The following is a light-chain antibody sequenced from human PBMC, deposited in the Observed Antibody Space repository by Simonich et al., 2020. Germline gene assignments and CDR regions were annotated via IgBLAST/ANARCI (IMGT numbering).Light chain of an antibody. CDR3: QSADSSGTYEV. J-gene: IGLJ3*02. Sequence: SYELTQPSSVSVSPGQTARITCSGDVLAKKYARWFQQKPGQAPVLVIYKDSERPSGIPERFSGSSSGTTVTLTISGAQVEDEADYYCQSADSSGTYEVFGGGTKLTVL. V-gene: IGLV3-27*01. CDR1: VLAKKY. CDR2: KDS.